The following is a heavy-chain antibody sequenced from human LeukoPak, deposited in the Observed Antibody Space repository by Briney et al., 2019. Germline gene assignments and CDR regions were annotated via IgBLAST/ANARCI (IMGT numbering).Heavy chain of an antibody. CDR3: ARDLADTAMPPFDY. D-gene: IGHD5-18*01. V-gene: IGHV3-23*01. Sequence: GGALRPPCAASGFTFCAYAMSWARQAPGEGLEWVSNISGSGGSTYYADPMKGRFTISRDNSKNTLYLQMNSLRAEDTAVYYCARDLADTAMPPFDYWGQGTLVTVSS. CDR2: ISGSGGST. J-gene: IGHJ4*02. CDR1: GFTFCAYA.